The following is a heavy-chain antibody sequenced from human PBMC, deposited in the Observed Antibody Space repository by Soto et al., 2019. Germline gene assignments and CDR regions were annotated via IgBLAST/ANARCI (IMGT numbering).Heavy chain of an antibody. J-gene: IGHJ6*02. CDR1: GFTFGDYA. CDR2: IRSKAYGGTT. Sequence: GGSLRLSCTASGFTFGDYAMSWVRQARGKGLEWVGFIRSKAYGGTTEYAASVKGRFTISRDDSKSIAYLQMNSLKTEDTAVYYCTYYDILTGTMAPYYYGMDVWGQGTTVTVSS. D-gene: IGHD3-9*01. CDR3: TYYDILTGTMAPYYYGMDV. V-gene: IGHV3-49*04.